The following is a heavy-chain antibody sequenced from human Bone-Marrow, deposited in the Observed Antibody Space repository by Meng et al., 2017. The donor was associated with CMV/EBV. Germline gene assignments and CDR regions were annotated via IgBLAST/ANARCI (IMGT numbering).Heavy chain of an antibody. CDR1: GFTFSAYS. J-gene: IGHJ4*02. V-gene: IGHV3-21*06. Sequence: GESLKISCAASGFTFSAYSMNWVRQAPGKGLEWVSSISSTSTYVYYADSVKGRFTISRDNAKNSLYLQMNSLRVEDTAVYYCARVSGEADRAWGQGTLATVSS. CDR3: ARVSGEADRA. D-gene: IGHD3-22*01. CDR2: ISSTSTYV.